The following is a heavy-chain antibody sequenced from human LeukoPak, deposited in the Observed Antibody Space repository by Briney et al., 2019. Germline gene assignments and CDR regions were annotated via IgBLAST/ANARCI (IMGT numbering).Heavy chain of an antibody. J-gene: IGHJ6*03. V-gene: IGHV3-21*01. CDR3: AGSLVAGYYYYSYYYMDV. D-gene: IGHD5-18*01. CDR1: GFTFCSYS. Sequence: PGGSLRLSCAASGFTFCSYSMNWVRQAPGKGLGWVSSISSSSSYIYYADSVKGRFTISRDNAKKSLYLQMNSLRAEDTAVYYCAGSLVAGYYYYSYYYMDVWGKGTTVTVSS. CDR2: ISSSSSYI.